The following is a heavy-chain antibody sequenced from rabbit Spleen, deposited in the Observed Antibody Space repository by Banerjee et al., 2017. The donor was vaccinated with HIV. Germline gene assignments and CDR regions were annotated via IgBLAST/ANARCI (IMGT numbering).Heavy chain of an antibody. CDR2: INTATGKD. D-gene: IGHD1-1*01. V-gene: IGHV1S45*01. CDR3: ARDTSSSFSSYGMDL. Sequence: QEQLEESGRGLVRPEGSLTLTCKASGFSFSDRDVMCWVRQAPGKGLEWIACINTATGKDVFATWAKGRFTCSKTSSTTVTLQMTRLTAADTATYFCARDTSSSFSSYGMDLWGQGTLVTVS. J-gene: IGHJ6*01. CDR1: GFSFSDRDV.